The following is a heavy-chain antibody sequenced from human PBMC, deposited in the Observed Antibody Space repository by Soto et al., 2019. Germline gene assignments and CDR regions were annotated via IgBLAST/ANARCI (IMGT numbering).Heavy chain of an antibody. D-gene: IGHD3-3*01. CDR1: GFTFDSYA. J-gene: IGHJ3*01. CDR2: ISGSADGT. CDR3: AKDTVGGYSFWSGYYSDGLDV. V-gene: IGHV3-23*01. Sequence: EVKLLESGGGLAQPGGSLRLSCVGSGFTFDSYAISWVRQAPGERLQWIAAISGSADGTDYAPSVRGRFTISRDNAKKTVHLQMASLRVEDTAVYFCAKDTVGGYSFWSGYYSDGLDVWGQGTLVSVS.